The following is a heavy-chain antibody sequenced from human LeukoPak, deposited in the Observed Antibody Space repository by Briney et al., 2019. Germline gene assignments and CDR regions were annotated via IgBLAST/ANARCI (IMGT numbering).Heavy chain of an antibody. CDR1: GFTFNTYW. CDR3: ARESRGSSWYLNYYYYYMDV. V-gene: IGHV3-20*04. D-gene: IGHD6-13*01. Sequence: GGSLRLSCAASGFTFNTYWMTWVRQAPGKGLEWVSGINWNGGSTGYADSVKGRFTISRDNAKNSLYLQMNSLRAEDTALYYCARESRGSSWYLNYYYYYMDVWGKGTTVTISS. CDR2: INWNGGST. J-gene: IGHJ6*03.